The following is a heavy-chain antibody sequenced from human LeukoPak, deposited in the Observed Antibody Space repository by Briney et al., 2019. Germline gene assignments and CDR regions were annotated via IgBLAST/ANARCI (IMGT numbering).Heavy chain of an antibody. CDR3: AGLWCSGGSCYLGYYYYGMDV. D-gene: IGHD2-15*01. CDR1: GYSFTSYW. CDR2: IHPGDSDT. J-gene: IGHJ6*02. V-gene: IGHV5-51*01. Sequence: GESLKISCQGSGYSFTSYWIGWVRQMRGKGLEWMGIIHPGDSDTRYSPSFQGQVTISADKSISTAYLQWSSLKASDTAMYYCAGLWCSGGSCYLGYYYYGMDVWGQGTTVTVSS.